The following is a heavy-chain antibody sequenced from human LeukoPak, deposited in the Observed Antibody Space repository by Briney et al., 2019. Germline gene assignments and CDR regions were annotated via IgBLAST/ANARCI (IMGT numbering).Heavy chain of an antibody. CDR2: IKQDGSEK. CDR1: GFTFSSYW. V-gene: IGHV3-7*01. J-gene: IGHJ4*02. CDR3: ARAPWSGYGPSRVGFDY. D-gene: IGHD5-12*01. Sequence: PGGSLRLSCAASGFTFSSYWMTWIRQAPGKGLEWVANIKQDGSEKYYVDSVKGRFTISRDNAKNSLYLQMNSLRAEDTAVYYCARAPWSGYGPSRVGFDYWGQGTLVTVSS.